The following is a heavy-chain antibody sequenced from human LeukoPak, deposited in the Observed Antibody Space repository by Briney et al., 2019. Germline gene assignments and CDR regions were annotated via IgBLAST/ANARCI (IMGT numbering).Heavy chain of an antibody. CDR1: GFTFDDYA. V-gene: IGHV3-9*01. Sequence: PGGSLRLSCAASGFTFDDYAMHWVRQAPGKGLEWVSGISWNSGSIGYADSVKGRFTISRDNAKNSLYLQMNSLRAEDTALYYCAKDSGARYYYGIDVWDQGTTVTVSS. J-gene: IGHJ6*02. CDR3: AKDSGARYYYGIDV. D-gene: IGHD4-17*01. CDR2: ISWNSGSI.